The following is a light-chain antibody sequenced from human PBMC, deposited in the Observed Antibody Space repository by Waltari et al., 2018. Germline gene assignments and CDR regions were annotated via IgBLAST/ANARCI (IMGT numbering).Light chain of an antibody. J-gene: IGLJ3*02. V-gene: IGLV7-46*01. CDR3: LLSFYDIRA. CDR2: DTD. Sequence: QAEVTQEPSLTVSPGGTVTLTCGSSTGAVTSTHHPYWFLQKPGQFPRTLIYDTDNKHSWTPARFSGSLLGGKAALTLSGAQPEDAAVYYCLLSFYDIRAFGGGTTLTVL. CDR1: TGAVTSTHH.